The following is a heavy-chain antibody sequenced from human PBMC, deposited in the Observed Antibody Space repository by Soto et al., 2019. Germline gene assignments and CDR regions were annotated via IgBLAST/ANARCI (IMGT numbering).Heavy chain of an antibody. CDR2: IWYDGSNK. Sequence: GGSLRLSCAASGFTFSSYGMHWVRQAPGKGLEWVAVIWYDGSNKYYADSVKGRFTISRDNSKNTLYLKMNSLRAEDMAVFYCAIVVWPFVLGPPTGNWFDPWGQGTLVTVSS. V-gene: IGHV3-33*01. D-gene: IGHD2-8*02. CDR1: GFTFSSYG. CDR3: AIVVWPFVLGPPTGNWFDP. J-gene: IGHJ5*02.